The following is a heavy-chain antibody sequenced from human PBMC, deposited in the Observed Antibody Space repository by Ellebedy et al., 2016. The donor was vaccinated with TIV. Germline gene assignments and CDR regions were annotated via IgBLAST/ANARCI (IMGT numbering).Heavy chain of an antibody. CDR3: ARVRFTSRGGWFDP. J-gene: IGHJ5*02. V-gene: IGHV4-59*12. CDR1: GGSISSYY. CDR2: IYYSGST. D-gene: IGHD2-15*01. Sequence: SETLSLTXTVSGGSISSYYWSWIRQPPGKGLEWIGYIYYSGSTNYNPSLKSRVTISVDKSKNQFSLKLSSVTAADTVVYYCARVRFTSRGGWFDPWGQGTLVTVSS.